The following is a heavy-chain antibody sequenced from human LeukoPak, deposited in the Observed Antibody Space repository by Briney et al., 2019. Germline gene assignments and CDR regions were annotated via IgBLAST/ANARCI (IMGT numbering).Heavy chain of an antibody. CDR1: GDSFSSNSAA. D-gene: IGHD3-10*01. Sequence: SQTLSLTCAISGDSFSSNSAAWNWIRQSPSRGPEWLGRTYYRSKWYNDYAVSVKSRITINPDTSKNQFSLQLNSVTPEDTAVYYCTRDPGDRHWYFDLWGRGTLVTVSS. CDR2: TYYRSKWYN. CDR3: TRDPGDRHWYFDL. J-gene: IGHJ2*01. V-gene: IGHV6-1*01.